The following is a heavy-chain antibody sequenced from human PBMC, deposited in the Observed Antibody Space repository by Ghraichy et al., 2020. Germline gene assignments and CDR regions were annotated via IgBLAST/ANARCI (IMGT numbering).Heavy chain of an antibody. J-gene: IGHJ3*02. V-gene: IGHV3-23*01. CDR2: ISASGGST. Sequence: GGSLRLSCAASGFTFSHYVMSWVRQAPGKGLEWVAGISASGGSTYYADSVKGRVTISRDNSKNTLNLQVNSLRAEDTALYYCAKDLENYYDTGGYFGCHAFDIWGQGTMVTVSS. D-gene: IGHD3-22*01. CDR3: AKDLENYYDTGGYFGCHAFDI. CDR1: GFTFSHYV.